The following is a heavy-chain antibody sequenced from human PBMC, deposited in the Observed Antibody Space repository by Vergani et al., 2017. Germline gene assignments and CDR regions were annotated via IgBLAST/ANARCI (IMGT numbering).Heavy chain of an antibody. V-gene: IGHV3-49*03. Sequence: EVQLVESGGGLVQPGRSLRLSCPASGFTFGDYAMSWFRQAPGKGLEWVGFIRSKAYGWTIEYSASVKGRFTISRDDSKSIAYLQMNSLKTEDTAVYYCTGVGEGDRVFDYWGRGTLVVVSA. CDR2: IRSKAYGWTI. J-gene: IGHJ4*02. D-gene: IGHD4-17*01. CDR3: TGVGEGDRVFDY. CDR1: GFTFGDYA.